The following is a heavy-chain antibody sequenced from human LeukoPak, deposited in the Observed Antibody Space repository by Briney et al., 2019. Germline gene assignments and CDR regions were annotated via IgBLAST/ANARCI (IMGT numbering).Heavy chain of an antibody. Sequence: TSETLSLTCTGSGGSISTYYWSWIRQPPGRGLEWIGYISYTGSTNYNPSLKSRVTISVDTSKNQFSLKLSSVTAADTAMYYCARDGGGYNLWGQGTLVTVSS. V-gene: IGHV4-59*01. CDR1: GGSISTYY. CDR2: ISYTGST. CDR3: ARDGGGYNL. D-gene: IGHD5-24*01. J-gene: IGHJ4*02.